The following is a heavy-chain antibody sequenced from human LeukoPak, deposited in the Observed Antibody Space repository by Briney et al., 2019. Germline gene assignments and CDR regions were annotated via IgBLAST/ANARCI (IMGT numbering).Heavy chain of an antibody. Sequence: GGSLRLSCAASGFTFSSYWMHWVRQAPGKGLEWVAVISYDGSNKYYADSVKGRFTISRDNSKNTLYLQMNSLRAEDTAVYYCARDLGRVYSYYFDYWGQGTLVTVSS. D-gene: IGHD6-13*01. CDR3: ARDLGRVYSYYFDY. V-gene: IGHV3-30-3*01. J-gene: IGHJ4*02. CDR1: GFTFSSYW. CDR2: ISYDGSNK.